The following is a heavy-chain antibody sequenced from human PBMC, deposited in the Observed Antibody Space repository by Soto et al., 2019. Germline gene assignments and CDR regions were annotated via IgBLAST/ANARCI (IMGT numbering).Heavy chain of an antibody. CDR3: ARDFGKSPSRPFYFDY. V-gene: IGHV4-59*01. CDR2: TYYSGST. D-gene: IGHD3-3*01. Sequence: PSETLSLTCTVSGGSISSYYWSWIRQPPGKGLEWIGYTYYSGSTNYNPSLKSRVTISVDTSKNQFSLKLSSVTAADTAVYYCARDFGKSPSRPFYFDYWGQGTLVTVSS. J-gene: IGHJ4*02. CDR1: GGSISSYY.